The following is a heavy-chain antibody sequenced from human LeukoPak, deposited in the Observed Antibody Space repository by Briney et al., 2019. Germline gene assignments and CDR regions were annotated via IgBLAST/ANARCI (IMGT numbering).Heavy chain of an antibody. Sequence: GGSLRLSCAASGFTFSSYAMSWVRQAPGKGLELGSAISGSGGSTYYEDSVKGRFTISRDHSKNTLYLQMNSLRAEDTAVYYCAKEAGSGGVADTWPIDYWGRGTLVTVSS. V-gene: IGHV3-23*01. CDR3: AKEAGSGGVADTWPIDY. CDR1: GFTFSSYA. J-gene: IGHJ4*02. CDR2: ISGSGGST. D-gene: IGHD3-16*01.